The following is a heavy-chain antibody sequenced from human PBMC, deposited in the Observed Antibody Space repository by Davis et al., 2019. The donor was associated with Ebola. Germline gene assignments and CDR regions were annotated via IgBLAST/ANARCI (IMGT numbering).Heavy chain of an antibody. CDR2: ISTGSSVI. Sequence: GESLKISCAASGLTFSSYSMNWVRQAPGKGLEWVSYISTGSSVIYYADSVKGRFTISRDNAKNSLYLQMNSLRDEDTAVYYCARDSYCSGGTCVDGFDLWGRGTMVTVSS. CDR3: ARDSYCSGGTCVDGFDL. V-gene: IGHV3-48*02. D-gene: IGHD2-15*01. J-gene: IGHJ3*01. CDR1: GLTFSSYS.